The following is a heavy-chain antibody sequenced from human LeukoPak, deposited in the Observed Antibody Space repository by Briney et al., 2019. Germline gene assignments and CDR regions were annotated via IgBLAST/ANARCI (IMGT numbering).Heavy chain of an antibody. CDR3: ARRPDTYQDY. CDR1: GGSISSGYY. Sequence: SETLSLTCTVSGGSISSGYYWGWIRQPPGKGLEWIGTIHHSGSTYYNPSLKSRVTISVDTSKNQFSLKLSSVTAADTAVYYCARRPDTYQDYWGQGTLVTVSS. D-gene: IGHD1-14*01. CDR2: IHHSGST. V-gene: IGHV4-38-2*02. J-gene: IGHJ4*02.